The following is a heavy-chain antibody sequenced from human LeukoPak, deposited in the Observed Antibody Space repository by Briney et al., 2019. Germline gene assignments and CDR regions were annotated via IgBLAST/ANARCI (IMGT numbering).Heavy chain of an antibody. J-gene: IGHJ3*02. CDR3: ARSMSPATAFDI. CDR2: IYYSGST. Sequence: SETLSLTCTVSGSISGYYWSWIRQPPGKGLEWIGYIYYSGSTNYNPSLKSRVTISVDTSKNQFSLKLSSVTAADTAVYYCARSMSPATAFDIWGQGTMVTVSS. V-gene: IGHV4-59*01. CDR1: GSISGYY.